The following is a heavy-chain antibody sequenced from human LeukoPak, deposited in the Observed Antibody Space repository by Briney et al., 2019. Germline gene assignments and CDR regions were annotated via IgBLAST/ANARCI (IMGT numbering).Heavy chain of an antibody. D-gene: IGHD2-2*01. J-gene: IGHJ3*01. CDR3: AKDRSSWPHDAFDV. CDR1: GFTFSNGW. V-gene: IGHV3-23*01. Sequence: GGSLRLSCAASGFTFSNGWMSWVRQAPGKGLEWVSCISSGGGTKSYTQSVKGRFTISRDNSKNTVYLQMNGLRAEDTAVYYCAKDRSSWPHDAFDVWGQGTMVTVSA. CDR2: ISSGGGTK.